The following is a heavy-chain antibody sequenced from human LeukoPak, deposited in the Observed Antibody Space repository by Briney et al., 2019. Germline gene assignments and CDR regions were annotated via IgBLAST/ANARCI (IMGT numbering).Heavy chain of an antibody. CDR2: ISGSGGST. CDR3: AKAEGSGNQPFDY. D-gene: IGHD3-10*01. V-gene: IGHV3-23*01. CDR1: GFTFSSYA. J-gene: IGHJ4*02. Sequence: GGSLRLSCAASGFTFSSYAMSWVRQAPGKGLEWVSAISGSGGSTYYADSVKGRFTISRDNSKNTLYLHMNSLRAEDTAVYYCAKAEGSGNQPFDYWGQGNLVTVSS.